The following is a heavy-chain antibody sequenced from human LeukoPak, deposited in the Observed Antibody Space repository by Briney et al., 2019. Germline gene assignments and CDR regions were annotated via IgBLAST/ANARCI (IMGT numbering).Heavy chain of an antibody. CDR2: ISGSGGST. Sequence: PGGSLRLSCAASGFTFSSYAMSWVRQAPGKGLEWVSAISGSGGSTYYADSVKGRFTISRDNSKNTLYLQMNSLRAEDTDVYYCAKDGRHSSGWYNCWGQGTLVTVSS. CDR1: GFTFSSYA. J-gene: IGHJ4*02. D-gene: IGHD6-19*01. CDR3: AKDGRHSSGWYNC. V-gene: IGHV3-23*01.